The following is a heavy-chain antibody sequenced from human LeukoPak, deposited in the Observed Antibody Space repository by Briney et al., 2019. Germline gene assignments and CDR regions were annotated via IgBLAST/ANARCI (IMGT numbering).Heavy chain of an antibody. D-gene: IGHD2-2*01. V-gene: IGHV3-11*01. J-gene: IGHJ6*04. CDR1: GFRFSDYY. CDR2: ISSTGNSI. Sequence: GGSLRLSCAATGFRFSDYYMSWIRQAPGKGLEWVAYISSTGNSIFYADSVKGRFTISRDHAKNSLSLQLNSLRAEDTAVYYCATFAGVVPGGLLLWGKGTTVIVSS. CDR3: ATFAGVVPGGLLL.